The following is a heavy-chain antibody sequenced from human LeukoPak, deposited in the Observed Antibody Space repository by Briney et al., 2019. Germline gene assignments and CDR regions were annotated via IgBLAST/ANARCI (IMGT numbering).Heavy chain of an antibody. CDR3: ARDSTWQLDY. CDR1: GFTFSTHW. Sequence: GGSLRLSCTASGFTFSTHWMTWVRQPPGKGLEWVANIKEDGSVKYYVDSVKGRFTISRDNTKNALYLQMNSLRADDTAVYFCARDSTWQLDYWGQGTLITVSS. CDR2: IKEDGSVK. J-gene: IGHJ4*02. D-gene: IGHD5-12*01. V-gene: IGHV3-7*03.